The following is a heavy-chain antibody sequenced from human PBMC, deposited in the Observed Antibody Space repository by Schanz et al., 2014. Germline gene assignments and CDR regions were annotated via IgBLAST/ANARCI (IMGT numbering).Heavy chain of an antibody. CDR3: AKDTGYCHGGACYCFEY. CDR1: GFTFSSYG. D-gene: IGHD2-8*02. J-gene: IGHJ4*02. CDR2: ISYDGNNE. V-gene: IGHV3-30*18. Sequence: QVQLVESGGGVVQPGRSRRLSCEASGFTFSSYGMHWVRQAPGKGLGWVAVISYDGNNEDYADSVKGRFSISRDNSQNTLYLQMDSLRPEDTAVYFCAKDTGYCHGGACYCFEYWGLGILVTVSS.